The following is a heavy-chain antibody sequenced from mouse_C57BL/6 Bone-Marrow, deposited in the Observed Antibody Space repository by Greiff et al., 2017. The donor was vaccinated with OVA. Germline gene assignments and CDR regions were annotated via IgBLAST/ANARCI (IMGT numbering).Heavy chain of an antibody. V-gene: IGHV1-42*01. J-gene: IGHJ2*01. CDR1: GYSFTGYY. CDR3: ARLWY. CDR2: INPSTGGT. Sequence: VQLQQSGPELVKPGASVKISCKASGYSFTGYYMNWVKQSPEKSLEWIGEINPSTGGTTYNPKFKAKATLTVDKSSSTAYMQLKSLTSEDSAVYYCARLWYWGQGTTLTVSS. D-gene: IGHD1-1*02.